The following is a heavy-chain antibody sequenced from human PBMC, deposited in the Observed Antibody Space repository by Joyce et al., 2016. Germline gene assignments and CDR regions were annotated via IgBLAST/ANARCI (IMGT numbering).Heavy chain of an antibody. CDR3: ARLFGFNYYFDY. V-gene: IGHV3-53*01. D-gene: IGHD3-3*01. CDR1: GLTVRSNY. CDR2: FYSGHTT. J-gene: IGHJ4*02. Sequence: EVQLVESGGGLIQPGGSLRLSCAASGLTVRSNYMNWVRQGPGKGLEWVSLFYSGHTTYYADSVRGRFTISIDESKNTLYLQMTDLRADDTAVYYCARLFGFNYYFDYWGQGTLVTVSS.